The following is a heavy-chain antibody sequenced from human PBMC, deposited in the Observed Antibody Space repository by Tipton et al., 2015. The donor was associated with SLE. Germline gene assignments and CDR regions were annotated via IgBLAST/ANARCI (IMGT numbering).Heavy chain of an antibody. CDR1: GDSISSGGYY. CDR2: IYNTGST. CDR3: ARGGVGGYDYFDY. V-gene: IGHV4-31*03. J-gene: IGHJ4*02. Sequence: TLSLTYTVSGDSISSGGYYWSWIRQHPGKGLEWIGYIYNTGSTTYRPSLQSRVTISAEPSKNQFTLHLRSVTAADTAVYFCARGGVGGYDYFDYWGQGTVVSVSS. D-gene: IGHD5-12*01.